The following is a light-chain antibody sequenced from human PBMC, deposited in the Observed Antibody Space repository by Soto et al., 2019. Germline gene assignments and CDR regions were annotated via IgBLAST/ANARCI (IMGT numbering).Light chain of an antibody. CDR2: RDS. J-gene: IGLJ2*01. CDR1: KLGDKY. Sequence: SYELTQPPSVSVSPGQTASIPCSGDKLGDKYACWYQQKPGQSPVLVIYRDSRRPSGIPERFSGFNSGNTATLTISGTQAMDEADYYCQAWDSSTAVFGGGTKLTVL. V-gene: IGLV3-1*01. CDR3: QAWDSSTAV.